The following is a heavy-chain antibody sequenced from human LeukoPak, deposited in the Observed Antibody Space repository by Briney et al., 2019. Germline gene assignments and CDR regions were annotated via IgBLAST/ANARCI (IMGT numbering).Heavy chain of an antibody. CDR2: IYYSGST. CDR1: GGSISSSSYY. Sequence: SETLSLTCTVSGGSISSSSYYWVWIRQPPGKGLEWIGSIYYSGSTYYNPSLKSRVTISVDTSKNQFSLKLISFTAADTAVYYCARLYYHILPGDNWLDPWGQGTLVTVSS. V-gene: IGHV4-39*01. J-gene: IGHJ5*02. CDR3: ARLYYHILPGDNWLDP. D-gene: IGHD3-9*01.